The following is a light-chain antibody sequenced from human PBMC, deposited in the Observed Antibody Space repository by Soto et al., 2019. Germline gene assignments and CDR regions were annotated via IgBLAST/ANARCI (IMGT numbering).Light chain of an antibody. CDR1: QSIRSW. J-gene: IGKJ1*01. Sequence: DIQITQSPSTRSASVGDRVTITCRASQSIRSWLAWYQQKPGKAPKLLIYKASSLESGVPSRFSGSGSGTDFTRTISSLQPDDFATYYCQQYNSYSWTFGQGTQVDIK. CDR3: QQYNSYSWT. CDR2: KAS. V-gene: IGKV1-5*03.